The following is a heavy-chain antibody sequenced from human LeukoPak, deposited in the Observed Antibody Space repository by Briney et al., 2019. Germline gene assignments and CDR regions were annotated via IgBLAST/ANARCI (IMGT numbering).Heavy chain of an antibody. CDR1: GGTFSSYA. CDR3: AKGGPYVDYGLFQH. D-gene: IGHD4-17*01. CDR2: IIPIFGTA. V-gene: IGHV1-69*05. Sequence: SVTVSCKASGGTFSSYAISWVRQAPGQGLEWMGGIIPIFGTANYAQKFQGRVTITTDESTRPAYMELSRLRPEDPGVYYRAKGGPYVDYGLFQHWGQGTLVTVSS. J-gene: IGHJ1*01.